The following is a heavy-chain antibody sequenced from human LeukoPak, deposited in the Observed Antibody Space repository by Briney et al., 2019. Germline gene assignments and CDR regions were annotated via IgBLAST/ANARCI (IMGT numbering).Heavy chain of an antibody. CDR2: IGGSGGST. Sequence: HPGRSRRLSCAASGFTFSSYAMNWVRQAPGKGLGWVSTIGGSGGSTYYADSVKGQFTISRDNSKNTLYLQMNSLRAEDTAVYYCAKGAPLVRGSFDYWGQGTLVTVSS. D-gene: IGHD6-13*01. CDR1: GFTFSSYA. V-gene: IGHV3-23*01. CDR3: AKGAPLVRGSFDY. J-gene: IGHJ4*02.